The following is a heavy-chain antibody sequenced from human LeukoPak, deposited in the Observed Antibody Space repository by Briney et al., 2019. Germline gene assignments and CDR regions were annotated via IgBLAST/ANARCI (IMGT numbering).Heavy chain of an antibody. CDR1: GGSFSGYY. J-gene: IGHJ4*02. CDR2: INHSGST. D-gene: IGHD3-22*01. V-gene: IGHV4-34*01. Sequence: PSETLSLTCAVYGGSFSGYYWSWIRQPPGKGLEWIGEINHSGSTNYNPSLKSRVTISVDTSKNQFSLKLSSVTAADTAVYYRARARNYYDFWGQGTLVTVSS. CDR3: ARARNYYDF.